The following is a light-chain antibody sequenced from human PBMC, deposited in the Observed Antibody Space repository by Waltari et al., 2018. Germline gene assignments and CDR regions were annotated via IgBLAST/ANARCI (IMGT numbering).Light chain of an antibody. CDR2: TAS. V-gene: IGKV1-39*01. CDR3: QQSYITPLT. J-gene: IGKJ4*01. CDR1: QSISRY. Sequence: DIQMTQSPSSLSASLGDRVTITCRASQSISRYLNWFQQKPGKAPNLLIYTASSLETGVPSRFSGSGSGTDFTLTITSLHPEDFATYYCQQSYITPLTFGGGTKVEI.